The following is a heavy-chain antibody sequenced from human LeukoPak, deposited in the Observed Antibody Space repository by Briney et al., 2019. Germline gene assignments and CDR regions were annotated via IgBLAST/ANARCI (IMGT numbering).Heavy chain of an antibody. CDR2: ISYDGSNK. D-gene: IGHD3-22*01. J-gene: IGHJ3*02. V-gene: IGHV3-30-3*01. Sequence: GGSLPLSRAASGFTFSSYAMHWVRQAPGKGLEWVAVISYDGSNKYYADSVKGRFTISRDNSKNTLYLHMNSLRAEDTAVYYCASNYYDSSGYFAPAFDIWGDRTIATPSS. CDR3: ASNYYDSSGYFAPAFDI. CDR1: GFTFSSYA.